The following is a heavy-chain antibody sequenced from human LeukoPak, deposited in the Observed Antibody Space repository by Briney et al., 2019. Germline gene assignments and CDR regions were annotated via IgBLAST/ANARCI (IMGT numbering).Heavy chain of an antibody. CDR3: AKAQYDFWSGYSYYFDY. V-gene: IGHV3-23*01. J-gene: IGHJ4*02. Sequence: GGSLRLSCAASGFTFSSYAMSWVRQAPGKGLEWVSVISVSGGSTYYADSVKGRFTISRDNSKNTLYLQMNSLRAEDTAVYYCAKAQYDFWSGYSYYFDYWGQGTLVTVSS. CDR1: GFTFSSYA. CDR2: ISVSGGST. D-gene: IGHD3-3*01.